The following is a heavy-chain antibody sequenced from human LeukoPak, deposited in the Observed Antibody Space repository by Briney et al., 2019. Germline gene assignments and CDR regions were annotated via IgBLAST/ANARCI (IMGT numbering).Heavy chain of an antibody. CDR3: AREVEAAAPYFDY. D-gene: IGHD6-13*01. CDR2: ISYDGSNK. J-gene: IGHJ4*02. V-gene: IGHV3-30*04. Sequence: GGSLRLSCAASGFTFSSYAMHWVRQAPGKGLEWVAVISYDGSNKYYADSVKGRFTISRDNSKNTLYLQMNSLRAEDTAVYYCAREVEAAAPYFDYWGQGTLVTVSS. CDR1: GFTFSSYA.